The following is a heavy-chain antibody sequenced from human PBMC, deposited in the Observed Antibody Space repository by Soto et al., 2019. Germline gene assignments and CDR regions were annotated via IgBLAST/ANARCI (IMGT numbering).Heavy chain of an antibody. J-gene: IGHJ4*02. D-gene: IGHD5-12*01. Sequence: QLQLQESGSGLVKPSQTLSLTCAVSGGSISSGGYSWSWIRQPPGKGLEWIGYIYHSGSTYYNPSLKSRVTISVDRSKHRSSLKLSSVTAADTAVYYCAAGGGLPRYYWGQGTLVTVSS. CDR1: GGSISSGGYS. V-gene: IGHV4-30-2*01. CDR3: AAGGGLPRYY. CDR2: IYHSGST.